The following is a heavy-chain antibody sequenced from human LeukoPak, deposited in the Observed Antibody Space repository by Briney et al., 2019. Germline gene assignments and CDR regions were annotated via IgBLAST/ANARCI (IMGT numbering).Heavy chain of an antibody. V-gene: IGHV3-23*01. CDR2: ISGSGGGT. CDR1: GFTFSSFA. D-gene: IGHD6-25*01. Sequence: GGALRLSCAASGFTFSSFAMSWVRQAPGKGLEWVSAISGSGGGTYYADSVKGRFTISRDNSKNTLYLQMNSLRAEDTAVYYCAKLPAAGLDYWGQGTLVTVSS. CDR3: AKLPAAGLDY. J-gene: IGHJ4*02.